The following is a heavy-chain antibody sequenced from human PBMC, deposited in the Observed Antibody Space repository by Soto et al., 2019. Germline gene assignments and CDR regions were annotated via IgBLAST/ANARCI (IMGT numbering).Heavy chain of an antibody. D-gene: IGHD3-22*01. V-gene: IGHV3-30*01. J-gene: IGHJ3*02. Sequence: QVQLVESGGGVVQAGRSLRLSCAASGFTFSSYAMHWVRQAPPPPPPPPAGLSYDGSHKYADSVKGRFTISRDNSKNTVYLQMNSLRPEDTAVYYCARDQITMIVVVSDAFDIWGQGTMVTVSS. CDR3: ARDQITMIVVVSDAFDI. CDR2: LSYDGSHK. CDR1: GFTFSSYA.